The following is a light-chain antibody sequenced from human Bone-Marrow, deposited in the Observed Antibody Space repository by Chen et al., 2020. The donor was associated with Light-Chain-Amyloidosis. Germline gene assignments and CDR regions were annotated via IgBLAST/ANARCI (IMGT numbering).Light chain of an antibody. CDR3: SSFTSSSSYV. CDR1: SGGVGTYNY. J-gene: IGLJ1*01. Sequence: QSDLTQPASVAGSPGQSITISCTGTSGGVGTYNYVSWYQQDPGKAPKVLIYSVSNRPSGVSNRFSGSKSGNTASLTISGLQAEDESDYYCSSFTSSSSYVFGPGTKVTVL. CDR2: SVS. V-gene: IGLV2-14*01.